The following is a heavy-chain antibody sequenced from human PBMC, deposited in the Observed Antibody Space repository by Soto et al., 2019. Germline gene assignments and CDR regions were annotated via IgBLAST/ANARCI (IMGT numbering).Heavy chain of an antibody. Sequence: ASVKVSCKASGYTFSNFGITWVRQAPGQGLEWMGWISAYNGNTNYAQKLQGRVTMTTDTSTSTAYMELRSLRSDDTAVYYCGLRWGGGNSRGWYVGVFGYYHGMDVWGQGTTVTVSS. CDR3: GLRWGGGNSRGWYVGVFGYYHGMDV. J-gene: IGHJ6*02. V-gene: IGHV1-18*04. CDR2: ISAYNGNT. D-gene: IGHD6-19*01. CDR1: GYTFSNFG.